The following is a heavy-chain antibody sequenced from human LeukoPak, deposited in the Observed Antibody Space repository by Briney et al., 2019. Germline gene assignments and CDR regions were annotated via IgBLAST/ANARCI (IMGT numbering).Heavy chain of an antibody. CDR1: GYTFTSYD. CDR3: ARGARRELLWFGELTRSPQESTGELFDY. CDR2: MNPNSGNT. V-gene: IGHV1-8*01. J-gene: IGHJ4*02. Sequence: ASVKVSYKASGYTFTSYDINWVRQATGQGLEWMGWMNPNSGNTGYAQKFQGRVTMTRNTSISTAYMELSSLRSEDTAVYYCARGARRELLWFGELTRSPQESTGELFDYWGQGTLVTVSS. D-gene: IGHD3-10*01.